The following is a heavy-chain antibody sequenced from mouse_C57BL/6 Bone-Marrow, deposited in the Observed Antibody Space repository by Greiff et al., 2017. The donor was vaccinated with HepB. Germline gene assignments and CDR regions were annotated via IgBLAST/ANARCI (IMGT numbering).Heavy chain of an antibody. V-gene: IGHV1-52*01. Sequence: QVHVKQPGAELVRPGSSVKLSCKASGYTFTSYWMHWVKQRPIQGLEWIGNIDPSDSETHYNQKFKDKATLTVDKSSSTAYMQLSSLTSEDSAVYYCARGATVGDYWGQGTTLTVSS. CDR1: GYTFTSYW. CDR3: ARGATVGDY. J-gene: IGHJ2*01. CDR2: IDPSDSET. D-gene: IGHD1-1*01.